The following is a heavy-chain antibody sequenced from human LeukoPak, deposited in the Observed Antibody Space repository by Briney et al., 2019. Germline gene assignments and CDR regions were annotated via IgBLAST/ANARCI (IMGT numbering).Heavy chain of an antibody. CDR2: ISSSGTYI. D-gene: IGHD4-17*01. V-gene: IGHV3-21*01. J-gene: IGHJ4*02. CDR1: GFTFNTYN. Sequence: GGSLILSCAASGFTFNTYNMNWVRQAPGKGLEWVSSISSSGTYIFYADSVKGRFTISRDNAKNSLYLHMNSLRAEDTAVYYCATINGDYDYFDYWGQGTLVTVSS. CDR3: ATINGDYDYFDY.